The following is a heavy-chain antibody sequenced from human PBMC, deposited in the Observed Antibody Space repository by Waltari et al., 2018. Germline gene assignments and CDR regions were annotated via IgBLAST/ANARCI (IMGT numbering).Heavy chain of an antibody. Sequence: EVLLVESGGGLVQTGGSLRLSCAASRFTFSNYWMNWVRQAPGKGLGWVANINQDGSEEYYVDSVKGRFTISRDNAKNSLYLEMKTLRAEDTAIYYCARTGARWLQFAAFDIWGQGTMVTVSS. V-gene: IGHV3-7*01. CDR1: RFTFSNYW. CDR3: ARTGARWLQFAAFDI. J-gene: IGHJ3*02. CDR2: INQDGSEE. D-gene: IGHD5-12*01.